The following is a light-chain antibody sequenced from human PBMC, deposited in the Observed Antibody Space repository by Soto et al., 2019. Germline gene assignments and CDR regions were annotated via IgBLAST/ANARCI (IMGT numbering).Light chain of an antibody. CDR2: DAS. CDR1: QSVSSC. CDR3: QQRSNWLLT. J-gene: IGKJ4*01. V-gene: IGKV3-11*01. Sequence: EIVLTQSPATLSLSPGERATLSCRASQSVSSCLAWYQQKPGQAPRLLIYDASNRATGIPARFSGSGSGTDFTLTISSLEAEDFADYYCQQRSNWLLTFGGGTKVEIK.